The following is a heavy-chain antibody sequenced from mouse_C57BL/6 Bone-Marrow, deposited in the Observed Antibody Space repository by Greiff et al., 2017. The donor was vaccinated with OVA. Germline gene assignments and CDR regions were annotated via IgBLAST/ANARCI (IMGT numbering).Heavy chain of an antibody. CDR1: GYTFTSYW. D-gene: IGHD2-1*01. Sequence: QVQLKQPGAELVKPGASVKVSCKASGYTFTSYWMHWVKQRPGQGLEWIGRIHPSDSDTNYNQKFKGKSTLTVDKSSSTAYMQLSSLTSEDSAVYYCAIEYGNYGYYYAMDYWGQGTSVTVSS. CDR2: IHPSDSDT. J-gene: IGHJ4*01. V-gene: IGHV1-74*01. CDR3: AIEYGNYGYYYAMDY.